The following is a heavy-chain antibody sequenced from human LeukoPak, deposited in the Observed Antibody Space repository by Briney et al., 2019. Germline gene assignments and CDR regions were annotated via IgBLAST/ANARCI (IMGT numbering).Heavy chain of an antibody. CDR3: ARGLRQGETRSYYFDY. CDR2: INPNSGGT. D-gene: IGHD3-16*01. J-gene: IGHJ4*02. V-gene: IGHV1-2*02. CDR1: GYTFTGYY. Sequence: ASVKVSCKASGYTFTGYYMHWVRQAPGQGLEWMGWINPNSGGTNYAQKFQGRVTMTRDTSISTAYMELSRLRSDDTAVYYCARGLRQGETRSYYFDYWGQGTLVTVSS.